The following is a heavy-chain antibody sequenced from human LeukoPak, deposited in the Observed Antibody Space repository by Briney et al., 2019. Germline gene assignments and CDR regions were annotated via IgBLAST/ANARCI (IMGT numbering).Heavy chain of an antibody. CDR3: AREPRYYDILTGWFDP. V-gene: IGHV1-69*06. D-gene: IGHD3-9*01. CDR2: IIPIFGTA. Sequence: SVKVSCKASGGTFSSYAISWVRQAPGQGLEWMGGIIPIFGTANYAQKFQGRVTITADKSTSTAYMEPSSLRSEDTAVYYCAREPRYYDILTGWFDPWGQGTLVTVSS. CDR1: GGTFSSYA. J-gene: IGHJ5*02.